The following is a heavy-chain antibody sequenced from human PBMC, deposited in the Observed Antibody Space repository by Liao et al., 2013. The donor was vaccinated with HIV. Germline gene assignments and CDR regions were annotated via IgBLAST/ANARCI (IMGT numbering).Heavy chain of an antibody. J-gene: IGHJ3*02. V-gene: IGHV4-61*02. CDR1: GGSISSGSYY. CDR2: IYGSGST. CDR3: ARAGGRYAGFDI. D-gene: IGHD3-16*01. Sequence: QVQLQESGPGLVKPSQTLSLTCTVSGGSISSGSYYWSWIRKSAGKGLEWIGRIYGSGSTDYNPSLKSRVAMSLDTSDNHFSLTLRSATAADTAVYYCARAGGRYAGFDIWGQGTMVTVSS.